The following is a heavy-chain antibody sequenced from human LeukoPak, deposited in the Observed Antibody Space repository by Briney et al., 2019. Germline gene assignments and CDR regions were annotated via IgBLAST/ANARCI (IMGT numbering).Heavy chain of an antibody. J-gene: IGHJ4*02. D-gene: IGHD3-16*01. CDR2: IYPGDSET. CDR3: ARALRTGQGDYVPVL. V-gene: IGHV5-51*01. CDR1: GYKFTNYW. Sequence: GESLKISCKASGYKFTNYWIGWVRQRPGKGLEWMTIIYPGDSETRYSPSFQGQVTISADKSIGTTYQQWSSLKASDTAIYYCARALRTGQGDYVPVLWGQGTLVTVSS.